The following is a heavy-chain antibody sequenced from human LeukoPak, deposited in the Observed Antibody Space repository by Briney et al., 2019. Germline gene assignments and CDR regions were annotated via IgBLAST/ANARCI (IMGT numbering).Heavy chain of an antibody. CDR3: TTDPAGYCSGGNCYPPGGFGTRDY. CDR2: IKSKTDGGTT. CDR1: GFTFSNAW. Sequence: GGSLRLSCAASGFTFSNAWMSWVRQAPGEGLEWAGRIKSKTDGGTTDYAAPVKCRFTISRDDSKNTLYLQMNSLKTEDTAVYYCTTDPAGYCSGGNCYPPGGFGTRDYWGQGTLVTVSS. D-gene: IGHD2-15*01. J-gene: IGHJ4*02. V-gene: IGHV3-15*01.